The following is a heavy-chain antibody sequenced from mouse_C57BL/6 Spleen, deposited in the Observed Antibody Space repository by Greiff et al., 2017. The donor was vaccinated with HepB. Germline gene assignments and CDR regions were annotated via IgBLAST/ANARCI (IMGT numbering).Heavy chain of an antibody. Sequence: EVKLMESGGGLVKPGGSLKLSCAASGFTFSSYAMSWVRQTPEKRLEWVATISDGGSYTYYPDNVKGRFTISRDNAKNNLYLQMSHLKSEDTAMYYCARESDEVADWYFDVWGTGTTVTVSS. D-gene: IGHD1-1*01. CDR3: ARESDEVADWYFDV. V-gene: IGHV5-4*01. CDR1: GFTFSSYA. CDR2: ISDGGSYT. J-gene: IGHJ1*03.